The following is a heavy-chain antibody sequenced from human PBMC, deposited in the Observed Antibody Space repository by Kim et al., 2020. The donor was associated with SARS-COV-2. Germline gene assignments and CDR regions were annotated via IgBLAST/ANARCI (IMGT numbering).Heavy chain of an antibody. V-gene: IGHV3-43D*03. J-gene: IGHJ6*02. CDR2: ISWDGGST. Sequence: GGSLRLSCAASGFTFDDYAMHWVRQAPGKGLEWVSLISWDGGSTYYADSVKGRFTISRDNSKNSLYLQMNSLRAEDTALYYCAKGGGVYDDYGMDVWGQGTTVTVSS. D-gene: IGHD6-13*01. CDR3: AKGGGVYDDYGMDV. CDR1: GFTFDDYA.